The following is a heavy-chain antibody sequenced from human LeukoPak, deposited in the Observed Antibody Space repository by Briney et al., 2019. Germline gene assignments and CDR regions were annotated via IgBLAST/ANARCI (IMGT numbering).Heavy chain of an antibody. V-gene: IGHV3-23*01. D-gene: IGHD2-21*01. Sequence: GGSLRLSCAASGFTFSNYVMSWVRQAPGKGLEWVSSLSDNGGSPYYADSVKGRFTISRDNSKNTLYLHMNSLRVEDTAVYYCAKDPETYSSRWFDSWGQGTLVTVSS. CDR3: AKDPETYSSRWFDS. CDR1: GFTFSNYV. CDR2: LSDNGGSP. J-gene: IGHJ5*01.